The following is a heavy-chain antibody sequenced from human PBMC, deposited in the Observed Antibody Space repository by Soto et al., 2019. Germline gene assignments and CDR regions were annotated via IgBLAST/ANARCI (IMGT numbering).Heavy chain of an antibody. D-gene: IGHD3-22*01. CDR1: GGSISSGGYY. J-gene: IGHJ1*01. CDR2: IYYSGST. V-gene: IGHV4-31*03. Sequence: QVQLQESGPGLVKPSQTLSLTCTVSGGSISSGGYYWSWIRQHPGKGLEWIGYIYYSGSTYYNPSLKSRVTISVDTSKNQCSLKLSSVTAADTAGYYCAIYDSSGSRGFQHWGQGTLVTVSS. CDR3: AIYDSSGSRGFQH.